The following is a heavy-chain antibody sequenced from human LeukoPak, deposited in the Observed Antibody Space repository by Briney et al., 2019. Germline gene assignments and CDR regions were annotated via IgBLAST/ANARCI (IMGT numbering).Heavy chain of an antibody. CDR2: IYTSGST. J-gene: IGHJ4*02. D-gene: IGHD5-24*01. V-gene: IGHV4-39*07. Sequence: SETLSLTCTVSGGSISSSSYYWGWIRQPPGKGLEWIGRIYTSGSTNYNPSLKSRVTMSVDTSKNQFSLKLSSVTAADTAVYYCARSSVVTGVERWLPYYFDYWGQGTLVTVS. CDR1: GGSISSSSYY. CDR3: ARSSVVTGVERWLPYYFDY.